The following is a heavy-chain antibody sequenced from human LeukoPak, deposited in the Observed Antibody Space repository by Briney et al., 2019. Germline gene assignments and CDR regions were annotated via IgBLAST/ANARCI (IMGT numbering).Heavy chain of an antibody. J-gene: IGHJ6*03. CDR3: ARSGRYCSGGGCYYYYYYKDV. CDR1: GGSFSGYY. D-gene: IGHD2-15*01. V-gene: IGHV4-34*01. CDR2: INHSGST. Sequence: KPSETLSLTCAVYGGSFSGYYWSWIRQPPGKGLEWIGEINHSGSTNYNPSLKSRVTISVDTSKNQFSLKLSSVTAADTAVYYCARSGRYCSGGGCYYYYYYKDVWGKGTTVTVSS.